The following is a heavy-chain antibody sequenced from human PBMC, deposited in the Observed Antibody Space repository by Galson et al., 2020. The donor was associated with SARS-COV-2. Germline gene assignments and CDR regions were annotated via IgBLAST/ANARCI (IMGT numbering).Heavy chain of an antibody. Sequence: SGPTLAKLTQTLTLTCTFSGFSISTSGVGVGWIRQPQGKALERLALLYLHDDKRYSPSLKSRLTITKDTSKNQVVLTMTNMDPVDTATYYCAYVDYYEDSSGYIDYWGQGTLVTVSS. V-gene: IGHV2-5*01. CDR3: AYVDYYEDSSGYIDY. D-gene: IGHD3-22*01. CDR1: GFSISTSGVG. CDR2: LYLHDDK. J-gene: IGHJ4*02.